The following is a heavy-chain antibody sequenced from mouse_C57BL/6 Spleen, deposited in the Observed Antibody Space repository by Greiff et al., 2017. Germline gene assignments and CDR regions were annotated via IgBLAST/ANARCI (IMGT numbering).Heavy chain of an antibody. CDR2: INPNNGGT. V-gene: IGHV1-18*01. D-gene: IGHD4-1*01. CDR1: GYTFTDYN. J-gene: IGHJ4*01. Sequence: EVQLQQSGPELVKPGASVKIPCKASGYTFTDYNMDWVKQSHGKSLEWIGDINPNNGGTIYNQKFKGKATLTVDKSSSTAYMELRSLTSEDTAVYYCARNGKNWDVPYYYAMDYWGQGTSVTVSS. CDR3: ARNGKNWDVPYYYAMDY.